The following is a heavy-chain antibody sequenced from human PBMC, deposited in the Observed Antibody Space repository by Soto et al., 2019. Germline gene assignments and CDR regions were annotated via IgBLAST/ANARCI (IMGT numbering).Heavy chain of an antibody. CDR1: GFTFSGFD. Sequence: PGGSLRLSCEASGFTFSGFDMHWVRQPTGKGLEWVSTIGTAGDTYYAVSVKGRFTISRDNSKNTLYLQMNSLRAEDTAVYYCAKMIVVVITTTCFDYWGQGTLVTVSS. CDR2: IGTAGDT. J-gene: IGHJ4*02. V-gene: IGHV3-13*01. CDR3: AKMIVVVITTTCFDY. D-gene: IGHD3-22*01.